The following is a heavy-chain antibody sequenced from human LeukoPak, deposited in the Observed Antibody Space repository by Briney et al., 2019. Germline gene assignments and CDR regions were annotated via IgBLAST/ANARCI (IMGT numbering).Heavy chain of an antibody. Sequence: SVKVSCKASGGTFSSYAISWVRQAPGQGLEWMGGIIPIFGTANYAQKFQGRVTITADESTSTAYMELSSLRSEDTAVYYCASRDQNYYDSSGYSPWSYYYYGMDVWGQGTTVTVSS. D-gene: IGHD3-22*01. J-gene: IGHJ6*02. CDR2: IIPIFGTA. CDR3: ASRDQNYYDSSGYSPWSYYYYGMDV. V-gene: IGHV1-69*13. CDR1: GGTFSSYA.